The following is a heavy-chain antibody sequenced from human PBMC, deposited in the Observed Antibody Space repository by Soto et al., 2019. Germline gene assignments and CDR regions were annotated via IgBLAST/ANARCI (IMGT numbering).Heavy chain of an antibody. J-gene: IGHJ4*02. CDR3: ARWTLGGSYWYFDN. D-gene: IGHD1-26*01. V-gene: IGHV2-5*01. CDR1: GFSLSSSGVG. Sequence: QITLKESGPTLVKPTQTLTLTCIFSGFSLSSSGVGVGWIRQPPGQSLEWLGLIYWNDDKRYSPSVKSRLTIPKDTSKNQVVLTMINMDPVDTATYLCARWTLGGSYWYFDNWGPGTLVTVSA. CDR2: IYWNDDK.